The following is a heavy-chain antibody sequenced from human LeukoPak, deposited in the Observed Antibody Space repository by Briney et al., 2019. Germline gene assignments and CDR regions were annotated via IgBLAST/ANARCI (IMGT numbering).Heavy chain of an antibody. D-gene: IGHD5-24*01. J-gene: IGHJ3*02. CDR3: ASSLMATTTTGAFDI. V-gene: IGHV5-51*01. CDR2: IYPGDSDT. Sequence: GESLKISCKGSGYRFSNYWIGWVRQMPGKGLEWMGIIYPGDSDTRYSPPFQGQVTISADKSINTAYLQWSSLKASDTAMYYCASSLMATTTTGAFDIWGQGTMVTVSS. CDR1: GYRFSNYW.